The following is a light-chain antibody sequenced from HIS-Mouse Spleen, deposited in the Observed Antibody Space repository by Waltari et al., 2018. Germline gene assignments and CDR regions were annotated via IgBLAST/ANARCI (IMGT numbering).Light chain of an antibody. V-gene: IGLV3-21*03. CDR1: NIGSKS. CDR2: DDS. J-gene: IGLJ2*01. Sequence: SYVLTQPPSVSVAPGKTARITCGGNNIGSKSVHWYQQKPGQAPVLVVYDDSDWPSGIPGRFSGSNAGNTATLTISRVEAVDEADYYCQVWDSSSDHVVFGGGTKLTVL. CDR3: QVWDSSSDHVV.